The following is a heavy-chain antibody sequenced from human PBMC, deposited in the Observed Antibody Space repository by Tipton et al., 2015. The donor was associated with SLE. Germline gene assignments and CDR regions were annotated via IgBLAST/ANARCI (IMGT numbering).Heavy chain of an antibody. J-gene: IGHJ6*02. V-gene: IGHV4-59*11. CDR2: IYYSGST. CDR3: ARAHSSGWPRDYYYYGMGV. D-gene: IGHD6-19*01. CDR1: GGSISSHY. Sequence: TLSLTCTVSGGSISSHYWSWIRQPPGKGLEWIGYIYYSGSTNDNPSLKSRVTISVDTSKNKFSLKLSSVTAADTAVYYCARAHSSGWPRDYYYYGMGVWGQGTAVTVSS.